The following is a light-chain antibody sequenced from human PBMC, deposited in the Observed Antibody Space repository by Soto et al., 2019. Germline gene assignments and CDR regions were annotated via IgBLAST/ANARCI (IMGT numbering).Light chain of an antibody. CDR2: DVS. V-gene: IGLV2-11*01. CDR1: SSDVGGYTY. J-gene: IGLJ1*01. Sequence: QSVLTQPRSVSGSPGQSVTISCTGTSSDVGGYTYVSWYQQHPGKAPKLMIYDVSKRPSGVPDRFSGSKSGNTASLTISGLQAEDEADYYCCSYASSDTDVFGTGTKVTVL. CDR3: CSYASSDTDV.